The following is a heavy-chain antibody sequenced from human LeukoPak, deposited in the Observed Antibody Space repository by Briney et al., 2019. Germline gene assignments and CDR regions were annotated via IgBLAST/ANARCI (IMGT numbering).Heavy chain of an antibody. CDR2: IHYTGAN. D-gene: IGHD3-9*01. J-gene: IGHJ4*02. CDR3: ARGNILSGYCFDF. V-gene: IGHV4-34*01. CDR1: GGSITGYY. Sequence: SETLSLTPAVSGGSITGYYWSWIRQTPGRGLEWVGEIHYTGANSYNPSLKRRATITTDTSKNQFSLRLSSVTAADTAVYYCARGNILSGYCFDFWGQGALVTVSS.